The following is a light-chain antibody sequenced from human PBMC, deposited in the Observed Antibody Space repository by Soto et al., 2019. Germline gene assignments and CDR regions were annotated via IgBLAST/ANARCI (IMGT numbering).Light chain of an antibody. J-gene: IGLJ2*01. CDR1: SSDVGSYNL. Sequence: QSALTQRASVSGSPGQSITISCTGTSSDVGSYNLVSWYQQHPGKAPKLMIYEGSKRPSGVSNRFSGSKSGNTASLTISGLQAEDEADYYCCSYAGSSTSFVVFGGGTKLTVL. CDR3: CSYAGSSTSFVV. V-gene: IGLV2-23*01. CDR2: EGS.